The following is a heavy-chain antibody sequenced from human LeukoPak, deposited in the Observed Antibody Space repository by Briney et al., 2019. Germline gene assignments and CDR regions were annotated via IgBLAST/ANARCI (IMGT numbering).Heavy chain of an antibody. V-gene: IGHV3-73*01. D-gene: IGHD4-17*01. Sequence: SGGSLRLSCAASGFTFSGSAMHWVRQASGKGLEWVGRIRGKANSYATAYAASVKGRFTIPRDDSKNTAYLQMNSLKTEDTAVYYCTRLSLSDYGDHADYWGQGTLVTVSS. CDR2: IRGKANSYAT. J-gene: IGHJ4*02. CDR1: GFTFSGSA. CDR3: TRLSLSDYGDHADY.